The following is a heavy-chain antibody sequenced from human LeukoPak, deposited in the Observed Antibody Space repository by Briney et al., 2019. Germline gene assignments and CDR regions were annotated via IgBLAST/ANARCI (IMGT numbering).Heavy chain of an antibody. CDR1: GDSISSGDYS. CDR2: IFHSGHS. CDR3: ARELWFVNAPGSWFDP. J-gene: IGHJ5*02. Sequence: SETLSLTCAVSGDSISSGDYSWSWIRQPSGKGLEWIGYIFHSGHSFYNPSLKSRITISVDKSENQFSLRLTSVTAADTAVYYCARELWFVNAPGSWFDPWGQGTLVTVSS. V-gene: IGHV4-30-2*01. D-gene: IGHD3-10*01.